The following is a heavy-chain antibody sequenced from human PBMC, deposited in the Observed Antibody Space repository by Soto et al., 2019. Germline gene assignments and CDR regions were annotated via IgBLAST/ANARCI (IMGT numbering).Heavy chain of an antibody. D-gene: IGHD1-26*01. CDR2: INSDGNST. Sequence: EVQLVESGGGLVQPGGSLRLSCAASGFTFSSYWMHWVRQAPGKGLVWVSRINSDGNSTSYADSVKGRFTISRDNAKNTVHLQMNSCRSEDPAVYYCAREGRESTGWYYGLDVGGQGTTVTVSS. J-gene: IGHJ6*02. V-gene: IGHV3-74*01. CDR1: GFTFSSYW. CDR3: AREGRESTGWYYGLDV.